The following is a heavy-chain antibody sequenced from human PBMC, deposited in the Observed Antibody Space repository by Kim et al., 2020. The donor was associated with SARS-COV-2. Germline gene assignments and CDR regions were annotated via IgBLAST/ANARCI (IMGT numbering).Heavy chain of an antibody. V-gene: IGHV3-21*01. D-gene: IGHD5-18*01. Sequence: SGKGRFTISRDNAKNSLYLQMNSLRAEDTAVYYCARNGYSYGYGSGGMDVWGQGTTVTVSS. CDR3: ARNGYSYGYGSGGMDV. J-gene: IGHJ6*02.